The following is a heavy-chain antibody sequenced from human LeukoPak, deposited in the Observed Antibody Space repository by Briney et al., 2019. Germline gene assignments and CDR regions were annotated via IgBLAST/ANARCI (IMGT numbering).Heavy chain of an antibody. V-gene: IGHV3-21*01. CDR2: ISGTGYV. D-gene: IGHD5-24*01. J-gene: IGHJ4*02. CDR1: GFTFNSCI. CDR3: VRDLTIGDGYTKFDY. Sequence: PGGSLRLSCAASGFTFNSCIMTWFRQSPGGGLEWVSSISGTGYVYSADSVKGRFTISRDNAKTSLYLQLNNLTAEDTAVYYCVRDLTIGDGYTKFDYWGQGTLVIVSS.